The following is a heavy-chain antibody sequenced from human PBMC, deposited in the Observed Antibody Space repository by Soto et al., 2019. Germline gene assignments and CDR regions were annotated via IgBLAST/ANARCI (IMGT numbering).Heavy chain of an antibody. J-gene: IGHJ6*02. Sequence: ASVKVSCKAAGYTFTYYYMYWVRQAPGQGLEWMGWINPNSGGTNYARKFQGRVTMTRDTSISTAYIELSRLRSDDTAVYYCARALPGVGATGDYYYFYAMDVWGQGTTVTVSS. CDR3: ARALPGVGATGDYYYFYAMDV. D-gene: IGHD1-26*01. V-gene: IGHV1-2*02. CDR2: INPNSGGT. CDR1: GYTFTYYY.